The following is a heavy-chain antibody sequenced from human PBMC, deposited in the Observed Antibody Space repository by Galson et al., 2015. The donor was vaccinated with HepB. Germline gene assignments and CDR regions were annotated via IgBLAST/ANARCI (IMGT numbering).Heavy chain of an antibody. D-gene: IGHD4-17*01. J-gene: IGHJ1*01. CDR3: ARLTVTSYTEYFHH. Sequence: SLRLSCAVSGFTFNNYVMSLVRQAPGKGLEWVSSISGSGDRTYYADSVKGRFTISRDNSKNILYLQMYSLRAEDTAVYFCARLTVTSYTEYFHHWGQGTLVTVSS. CDR1: GFTFNNYV. CDR2: ISGSGDRT. V-gene: IGHV3-23*01.